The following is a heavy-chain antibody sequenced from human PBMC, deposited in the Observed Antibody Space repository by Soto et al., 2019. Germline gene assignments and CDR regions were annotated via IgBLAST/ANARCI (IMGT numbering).Heavy chain of an antibody. CDR3: VKEGEQFAFVY. Sequence: DVQLLESGGGLVQPGGSLRLSCAASGFTFSIYAMSWVRQAPGKGLEWVSTFSGSGGSTYYADSVRGRFTMSRDNSENTLYLQMNSLRAEDTAVYYCVKEGEQFAFVYWGQGTLVTVSS. J-gene: IGHJ4*02. V-gene: IGHV3-23*01. D-gene: IGHD3-16*01. CDR2: FSGSGGST. CDR1: GFTFSIYA.